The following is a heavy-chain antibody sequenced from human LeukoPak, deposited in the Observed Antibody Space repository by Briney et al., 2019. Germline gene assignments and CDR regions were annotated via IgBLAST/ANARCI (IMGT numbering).Heavy chain of an antibody. CDR2: ILGLGGASRT. J-gene: IGHJ4*02. V-gene: IGHV3-23*01. Sequence: GGSLRLSCSASGFSFSTDGMSWARQAPGKGLEWVSGILGLGGASRTYYADSVKGRFTISRDNSKNTLYLQMNSLRAEDTAVYYCARVSPNTVTTLQYFDYWGQGTLVTVSS. CDR1: GFSFSTDG. CDR3: ARVSPNTVTTLQYFDY. D-gene: IGHD4-17*01.